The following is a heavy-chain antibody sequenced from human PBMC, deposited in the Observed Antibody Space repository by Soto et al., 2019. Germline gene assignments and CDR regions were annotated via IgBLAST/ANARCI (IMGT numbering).Heavy chain of an antibody. D-gene: IGHD2-15*01. CDR3: AKDCSGGSCYCS. CDR1: GFTFSSYA. Sequence: EVQLLESGGGLVQPGGSLRLSCAASGFTFSSYAMSWVRQAPGKGLEWVSAISGSGGSTYYADSVKGRFTISRDNSKNTLYLQMNSLRAEYTAVYYCAKDCSGGSCYCSWGQGTLVTVSS. CDR2: ISGSGGST. V-gene: IGHV3-23*01. J-gene: IGHJ4*02.